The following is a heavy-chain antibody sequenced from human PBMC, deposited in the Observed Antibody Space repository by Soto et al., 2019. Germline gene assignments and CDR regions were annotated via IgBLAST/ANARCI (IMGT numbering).Heavy chain of an antibody. V-gene: IGHV3-30*18. CDR3: AKDLQAYGDYNYYYYGMDV. J-gene: IGHJ6*02. CDR2: ISYDGHNK. D-gene: IGHD4-17*01. CDR1: GFTFTTFG. Sequence: QVQLVESGGGVVQPGGSLRLSCTASGFTFTTFGIHWVRQAPGKGLEWVAXISYDGHNKYYSDSVKGRFTISRDNYKNTLSLQMNSLRAEDTAVYYCAKDLQAYGDYNYYYYGMDVWGQGTTVSVSS.